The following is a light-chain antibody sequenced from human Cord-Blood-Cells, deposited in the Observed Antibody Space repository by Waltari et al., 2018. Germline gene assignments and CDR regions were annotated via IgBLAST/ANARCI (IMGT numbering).Light chain of an antibody. V-gene: IGKV1-5*03. CDR3: QQYNSYSWT. CDR1: QSLSSW. J-gene: IGKJ1*01. Sequence: DIQMTQSPSPLSASVGDRVTITCRASQSLSSWLAWYQQKPGKAPKLLIYKASSLESVVPSRFSGSGSGTEFTLTISSLQPDDFATYYCQQYNSYSWTFGQGTKVEIK. CDR2: KAS.